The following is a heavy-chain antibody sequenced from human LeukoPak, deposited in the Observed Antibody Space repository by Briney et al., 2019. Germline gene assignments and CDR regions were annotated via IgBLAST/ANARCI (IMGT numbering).Heavy chain of an antibody. J-gene: IGHJ4*02. CDR2: ISYSGST. Sequence: QPSETLSLTCTVSGGSISSTTYYWGWIRQPPGKGLEWISSISYSGSTYYNPSLKSRLTISVDTSKNQFSLKLTSVTAADTAVYYCARLIGRDGYSIVGHWGQGTLVTVSS. CDR1: GGSISSTTYY. D-gene: IGHD2-21*01. V-gene: IGHV4-39*01. CDR3: ARLIGRDGYSIVGH.